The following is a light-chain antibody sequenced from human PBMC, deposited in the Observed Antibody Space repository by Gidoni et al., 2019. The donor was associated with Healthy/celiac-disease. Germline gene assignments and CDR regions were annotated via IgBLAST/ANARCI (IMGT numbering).Light chain of an antibody. CDR1: KLGDKY. CDR2: QDS. V-gene: IGLV3-1*01. Sequence: SYELTQPPSVSVSPGQTASITCSGYKLGDKYACWYQQKPGQSPVLVIYQDSKRPSVIPERFSGSNSGNTATLTISGTQAMDEADYYCQAWDSSTVVFGGGTKLTVL. CDR3: QAWDSSTVV. J-gene: IGLJ2*01.